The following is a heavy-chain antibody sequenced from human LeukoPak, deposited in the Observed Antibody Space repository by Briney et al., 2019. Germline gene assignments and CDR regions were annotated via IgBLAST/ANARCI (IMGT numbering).Heavy chain of an antibody. CDR3: ARSDYGDSSYFYYYYMDV. V-gene: IGHV4-34*01. CDR2: INHSGST. J-gene: IGHJ6*03. D-gene: IGHD4-17*01. CDR1: GGSFSGYY. Sequence: KPSETLSLTCAVYGGSFSGYYWSWIRQPPGKGLEWIGEINHSGSTNYNPSLKSRVTISVDTSKNQFSLKLSSVTAADTAVYYCARSDYGDSSYFYYYYMDVWGKGTTVTISS.